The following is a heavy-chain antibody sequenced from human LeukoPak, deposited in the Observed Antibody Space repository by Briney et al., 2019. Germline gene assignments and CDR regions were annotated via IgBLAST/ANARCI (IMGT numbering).Heavy chain of an antibody. CDR3: ARDYDFWSGSPSYMDV. CDR2: INWNGGST. CDR1: GFTFDAYG. Sequence: PGGSLRLSCAASGFTFDAYGMSLVRQAPGKGLEWVSGINWNGGSTGYADSVKGRFTISRDNAKNSLYLQMNSLRAEDTALYYCARDYDFWSGSPSYMDVWGKGTTVTVSS. D-gene: IGHD3-3*01. J-gene: IGHJ6*03. V-gene: IGHV3-20*04.